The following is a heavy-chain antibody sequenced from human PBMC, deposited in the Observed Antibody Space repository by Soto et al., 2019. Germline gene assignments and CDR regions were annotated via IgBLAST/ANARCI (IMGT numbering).Heavy chain of an antibody. CDR2: INHSGST. CDR3: ARDPYYDYVWGSYRPYYYYGMDV. V-gene: IGHV4-34*01. D-gene: IGHD3-16*02. Sequence: GSFSGYYWSWIRQPPGKGLEWIGEINHSGSTNYNPSLKSRVTISVDTSKNQFSLKLSSVTAADTAVYYCARDPYYDYVWGSYRPYYYYGMDVWGQGTTVTVSS. J-gene: IGHJ6*02. CDR1: GSFSGYY.